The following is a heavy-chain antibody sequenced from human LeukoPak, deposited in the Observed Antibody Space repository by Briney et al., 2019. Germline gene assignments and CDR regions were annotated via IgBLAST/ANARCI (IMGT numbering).Heavy chain of an antibody. CDR3: ARGENSGSYFSYFDS. CDR1: GGSLSGHY. V-gene: IGHV4-34*01. Sequence: PSETLSLTCAVYGGSLSGHYWTWTRQPPGKGLEWIGEIDHTGRSTYNPSLTSRVTISKDSSKNQFSLSLGSVIAADTAVYFCARGENSGSYFSYFDSWAQGTPVTVSS. J-gene: IGHJ5*01. D-gene: IGHD3-10*01. CDR2: IDHTGRS.